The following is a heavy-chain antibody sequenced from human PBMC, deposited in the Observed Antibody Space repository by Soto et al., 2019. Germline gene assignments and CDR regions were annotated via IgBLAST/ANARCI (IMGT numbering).Heavy chain of an antibody. Sequence: PSETLSLTCTVSGGSISSYYWSWIRQPPGKGLEWIGYIYYSGSTNYNPSLKSRVTISVDTSKNQFSLKLSSVTAADTAVYYCARGGQAAADDYYYMDVWGKGTTVTVSS. V-gene: IGHV4-59*01. D-gene: IGHD6-13*01. J-gene: IGHJ6*03. CDR3: ARGGQAAADDYYYMDV. CDR1: GGSISSYY. CDR2: IYYSGST.